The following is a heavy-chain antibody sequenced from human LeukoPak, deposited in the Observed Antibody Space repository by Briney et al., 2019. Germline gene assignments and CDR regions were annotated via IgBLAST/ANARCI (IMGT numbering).Heavy chain of an antibody. CDR3: ASAGYDSSGYPVSLDY. D-gene: IGHD3-22*01. Sequence: PSETLSLTFTVSGDSINTYYWSRIRQPPQKGLEWIGSIYYSESTNYNPSLKSRVTISLDTSKNQFSLTLSSVTAADTAVYYCASAGYDSSGYPVSLDYWGQGTLVTVSS. CDR1: GDSINTYY. J-gene: IGHJ4*02. V-gene: IGHV4-59*12. CDR2: IYYSEST.